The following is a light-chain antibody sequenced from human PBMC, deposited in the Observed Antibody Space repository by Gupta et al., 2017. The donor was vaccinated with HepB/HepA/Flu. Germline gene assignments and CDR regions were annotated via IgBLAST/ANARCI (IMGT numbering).Light chain of an antibody. J-gene: IGLJ2*01. CDR1: SNDIGAYNY. Sequence: QSALTQPASVSGSPGPSVTISCTGTSNDIGAYNYVSWYQQYPGKAPRLIIFNVSDRPSGVSNRFSGSKSGNMASLTISGLQTEDEGDYYCSSSTTSSTLVVFGGGTQLTVL. V-gene: IGLV2-14*03. CDR2: NVS. CDR3: SSSTTSSTLVV.